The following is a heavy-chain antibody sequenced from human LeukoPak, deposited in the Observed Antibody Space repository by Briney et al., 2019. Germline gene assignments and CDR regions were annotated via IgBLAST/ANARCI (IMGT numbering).Heavy chain of an antibody. CDR1: SGSISPYY. J-gene: IGHJ4*02. CDR3: ARHLAPSSGYLTLDS. D-gene: IGHD3-22*01. Sequence: SETLSLTCTVSSGSISPYYWSWIRQPPGKGLEWIGHIYYRGNTNYNPSLKSRVTISVDTSKNQFSLRLSSVTAADTAVYYCARHLAPSSGYLTLDSWGQGTLVTVSS. V-gene: IGHV4-59*08. CDR2: IYYRGNT.